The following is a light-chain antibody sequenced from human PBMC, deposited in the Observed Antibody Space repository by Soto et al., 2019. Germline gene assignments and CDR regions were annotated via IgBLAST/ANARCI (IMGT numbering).Light chain of an antibody. V-gene: IGKV3-11*01. CDR1: QGVSNY. CDR2: DAS. CDR3: QHRNNRPFS. Sequence: IVLTQSPATLSLSRGERAILSCRASQGVSNYLAWFQQRPGLALRLLICDASIRATGIPARFSGCGSGTDFTLPIRALAPEDFALYYCQHRNNRPFSFGPRITVNIK. J-gene: IGKJ3*01.